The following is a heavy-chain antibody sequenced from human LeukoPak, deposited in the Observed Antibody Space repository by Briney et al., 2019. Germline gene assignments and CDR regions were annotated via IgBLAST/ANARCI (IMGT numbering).Heavy chain of an antibody. V-gene: IGHV4-4*07. Sequence: SETLSLTCTVSGGSISSYYWSRIRQPAGKGLEWIGRIYTSGNTNYNASLKSRVSMSVDTSKNQFSLKLSSVTAADTAVFYCARENSGSYREFDYWGQGTLVTVSS. CDR3: ARENSGSYREFDY. CDR1: GGSISSYY. D-gene: IGHD1-26*01. J-gene: IGHJ4*02. CDR2: IYTSGNT.